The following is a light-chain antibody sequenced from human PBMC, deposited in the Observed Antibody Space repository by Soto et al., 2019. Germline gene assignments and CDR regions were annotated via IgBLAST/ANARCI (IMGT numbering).Light chain of an antibody. J-gene: IGLJ1*01. CDR1: RSDVGSYNL. CDR3: CSYAGSSTFFYV. Sequence: QSVLTQPASVSGSPGQSITLSCTGTRSDVGSYNLVSWYQQHPGKAPKLMIYEGSKRPSGVSNRFSGSKSGNTASLTISGLQAEDEADYYCCSYAGSSTFFYVFGTGTRSPS. CDR2: EGS. V-gene: IGLV2-23*03.